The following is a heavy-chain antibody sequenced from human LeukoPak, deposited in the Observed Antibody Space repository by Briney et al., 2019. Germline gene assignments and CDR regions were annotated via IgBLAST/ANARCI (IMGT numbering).Heavy chain of an antibody. Sequence: GGSLRLSCAASGINVTSNYMTWVGQAPGKGLEWVSVLYTSDYTYYADSVKGRFTISRDNSKNTLYLQMDSLRVEDTATYFFARGAVTRDFDFWGQGVLVIVSS. V-gene: IGHV3-53*01. CDR1: GINVTSNY. D-gene: IGHD4-17*01. J-gene: IGHJ4*02. CDR2: LYTSDYT. CDR3: ARGAVTRDFDF.